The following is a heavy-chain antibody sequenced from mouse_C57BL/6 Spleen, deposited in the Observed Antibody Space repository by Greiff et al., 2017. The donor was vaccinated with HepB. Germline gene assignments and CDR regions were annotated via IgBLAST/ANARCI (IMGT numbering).Heavy chain of an antibody. V-gene: IGHV1-61*01. CDR2: IYPSDSET. D-gene: IGHD3-1*01. CDR3: ARSGGSRDY. Sequence: QVQLKQPGAELVRPGSSVKLSCKASGYTFTSYWMDWVKQRPGQGLEWIGNIYPSDSETHYNQKFKDKATLTVDKSSSTAYMQLSSLTSEDSAVYYCARSGGSRDYWGQGTTLTVSS. CDR1: GYTFTSYW. J-gene: IGHJ2*01.